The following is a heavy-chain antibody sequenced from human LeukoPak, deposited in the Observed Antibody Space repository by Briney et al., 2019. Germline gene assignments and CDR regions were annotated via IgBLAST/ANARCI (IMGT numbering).Heavy chain of an antibody. D-gene: IGHD6-13*01. CDR1: GFTSSSYG. Sequence: GGSLRLSCAASGFTSSSYGMHWVRQAPGKGLEWVAVISYDGSNKYYADSVKGRFTISRDNSKNTLYLQMNSLRAEDTAVYYCAKYGDSRSYFDYWGQGTLVTVSS. V-gene: IGHV3-30*18. J-gene: IGHJ4*02. CDR2: ISYDGSNK. CDR3: AKYGDSRSYFDY.